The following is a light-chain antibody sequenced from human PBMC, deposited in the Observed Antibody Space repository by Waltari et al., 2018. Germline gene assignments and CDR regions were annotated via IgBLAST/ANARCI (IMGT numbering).Light chain of an antibody. CDR1: QSICDY. V-gene: IGKV3-11*01. J-gene: IGKJ4*01. CDR2: DAS. CDR3: QDRSSWPT. Sequence: EIVLTQSPATLSLSPGERATLSCRASQSICDYLAWYQQKPGQPPRLIIYDASNRATGIPPRFSGTGSGTDFTLTITSLEPEDFAVYYCQDRSSWPTFGGGTKVDLK.